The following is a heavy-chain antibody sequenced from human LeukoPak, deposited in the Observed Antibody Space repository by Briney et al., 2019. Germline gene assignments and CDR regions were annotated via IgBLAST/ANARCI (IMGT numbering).Heavy chain of an antibody. Sequence: GGSLRLSRAVSGFTFRGFWMSWVRQAPGKGLEWVANIKEDGSEKYYVDSVKGRFTISRDNAKNSQHLQMNSLRAEDTAVYYCARARGSYGYYFDNWGQGTLVAVSS. J-gene: IGHJ4*02. CDR1: GFTFRGFW. CDR2: IKEDGSEK. D-gene: IGHD1-26*01. V-gene: IGHV3-7*01. CDR3: ARARGSYGYYFDN.